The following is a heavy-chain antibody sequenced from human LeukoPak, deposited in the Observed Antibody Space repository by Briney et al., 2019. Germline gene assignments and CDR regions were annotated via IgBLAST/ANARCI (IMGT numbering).Heavy chain of an antibody. CDR2: IKQDGSEK. CDR3: ASGQQLGY. D-gene: IGHD6-13*01. Sequence: GGSLRLSCAASGFTFSTYWMSWVRQAPGKGLEWVANIKQDGSEKHYVDFVKGRFTISRDNAKNSLYLQMNSLRAEDTAVDYCASGQQLGYWGQGTLVTVSS. V-gene: IGHV3-7*03. J-gene: IGHJ4*02. CDR1: GFTFSTYW.